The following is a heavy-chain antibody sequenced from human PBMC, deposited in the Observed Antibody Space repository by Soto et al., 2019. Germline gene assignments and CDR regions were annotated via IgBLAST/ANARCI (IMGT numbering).Heavy chain of an antibody. CDR3: ARHLAGSGTFNRFDP. V-gene: IGHV4-61*03. CDR1: GGSVRSGDCY. J-gene: IGHJ5*02. D-gene: IGHD6-13*01. Sequence: SETLSLTCTVSGGSVRSGDCYRSWIRQPPGKGLEWIGNIYYSGIVDYSPSLRSRVTISVDAYNNRFSLKLCSVTAADTAVYYCARHLAGSGTFNRFDPWGQVSLVNV. CDR2: IYYSGIV.